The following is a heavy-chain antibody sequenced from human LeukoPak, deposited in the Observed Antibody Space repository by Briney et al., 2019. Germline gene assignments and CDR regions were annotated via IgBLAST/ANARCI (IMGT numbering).Heavy chain of an antibody. CDR2: IYSGGST. D-gene: IGHD3-22*01. Sequence: GGSLRLFCAASGFTVSSNYMSWVRQAPGKGLEWVSVIYSGGSTYYADSVKGRFTISRGSSKNTLYLQMNSLRAEDTAVYYCARDHYYYDKGFDPWGQGTLVTVSS. J-gene: IGHJ5*02. V-gene: IGHV3-66*01. CDR1: GFTVSSNY. CDR3: ARDHYYYDKGFDP.